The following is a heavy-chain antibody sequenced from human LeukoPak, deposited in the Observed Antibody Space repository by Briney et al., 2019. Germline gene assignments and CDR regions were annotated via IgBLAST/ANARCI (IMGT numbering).Heavy chain of an antibody. V-gene: IGHV4-59*08. CDR2: IYYSGST. Sequence: SETLSLTCTVSGGSISGYYWSWIRQPPGKGLEWIGYIYYSGSTNYNPSLKSRVTISVHTSKNQFSLNLSSVTAADTAVYFCARSGYSFLVDSWGQGTLVTVSS. CDR1: GGSISGYY. CDR3: ARSGYSFLVDS. D-gene: IGHD5-18*01. J-gene: IGHJ4*02.